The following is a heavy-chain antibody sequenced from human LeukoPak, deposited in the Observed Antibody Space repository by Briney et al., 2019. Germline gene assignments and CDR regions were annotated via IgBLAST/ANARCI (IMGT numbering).Heavy chain of an antibody. V-gene: IGHV3-30-3*01. Sequence: GGSLRLSCAASGFTFSSYAMHWVRQAPGKGLEWVAVISYDGSNKYYADSVKGRFTISRDNSKNTLYLQMNSLRAEDTAVYYCAKDGQIVSAAYYFDYWGQGTLVTVSS. J-gene: IGHJ4*02. CDR2: ISYDGSNK. CDR3: AKDGQIVSAAYYFDY. CDR1: GFTFSSYA. D-gene: IGHD2-2*01.